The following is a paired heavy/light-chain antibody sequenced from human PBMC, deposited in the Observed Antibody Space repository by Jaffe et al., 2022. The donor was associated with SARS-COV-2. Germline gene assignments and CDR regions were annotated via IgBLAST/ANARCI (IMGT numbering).Light chain of an antibody. Sequence: EIVLTQSPGTLSLSPGERVTLSCRASQSINSRNLAWYQQTPGQAPRLLIYGASSRATGIPDRFSGSGSGTDFTLTINRLEPEDFAVYYCQQYGSSSTWTFGQGTKVEIK. CDR2: GAS. CDR1: QSINSRN. V-gene: IGKV3-20*01. CDR3: QQYGSSSTWT. J-gene: IGKJ1*01.
Heavy chain of an antibody. Sequence: QVQLVQSGSELKKPGASVKVSCKASGYMFTTYAINWVRQAPGQGLEWMGWINTNTGNPTYAQGFTGRFVFSLDTSLSTAYLQISSLKPEDTAVYYCARARYDVTPIWGQGTLVTVSS. V-gene: IGHV7-4-1*02. CDR3: ARARYDVTPI. CDR2: INTNTGNP. CDR1: GYMFTTYA. J-gene: IGHJ4*02. D-gene: IGHD3-22*01.